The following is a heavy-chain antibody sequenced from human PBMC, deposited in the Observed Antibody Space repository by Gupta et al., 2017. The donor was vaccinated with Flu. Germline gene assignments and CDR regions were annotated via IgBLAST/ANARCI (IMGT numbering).Heavy chain of an antibody. D-gene: IGHD2-15*01. V-gene: IGHV4-34*01. J-gene: IGHJ5*02. Sequence: QVQLQQWGAGLLKPSETLSITCAVYGGSFSGYYWSWIRQPPGKGLEWIGEINHSGSTNYNPSLKSRVTISVDTSKNQFSLKLSSVTAADTAVYYCARNAPPVGGSGGSLDPWGQGTLVTVSS. CDR1: GGSFSGYY. CDR3: ARNAPPVGGSGGSLDP. CDR2: INHSGST.